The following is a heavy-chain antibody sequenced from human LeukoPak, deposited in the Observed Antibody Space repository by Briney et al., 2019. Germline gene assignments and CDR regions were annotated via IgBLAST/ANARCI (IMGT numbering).Heavy chain of an antibody. V-gene: IGHV3-33*01. CDR3: ARAYSGSYYEYDY. CDR2: IWYDGSNK. J-gene: IGHJ4*02. D-gene: IGHD1-26*01. CDR1: GFTFSSYG. Sequence: GGSLRLSCAASGFTFSSYGMHWVRQAPGKGLEWVAVIWYDGSNKYYADSVKGRFTISRDNSKNTLYLQMNSLRAEDTAVYYCARAYSGSYYEYDYWGQGTLVTVSS.